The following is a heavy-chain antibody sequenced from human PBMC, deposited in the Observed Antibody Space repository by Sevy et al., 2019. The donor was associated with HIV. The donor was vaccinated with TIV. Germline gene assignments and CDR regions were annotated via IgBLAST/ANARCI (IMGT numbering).Heavy chain of an antibody. D-gene: IGHD5-18*01. CDR1: GFTVNSNY. V-gene: IGHV3-66*01. J-gene: IGHJ4*02. Sequence: GGCLRLSCAASGFTVNSNYMTWVRQAPGKGLEGVSVIHSDDTTYHADSVKDRFTISRDDFKNTLYLHMSSLRAEDTAVYYGARGKSGYGYALNYWGQGTLVTVSS. CDR2: IHSDDTT. CDR3: ARGKSGYGYALNY.